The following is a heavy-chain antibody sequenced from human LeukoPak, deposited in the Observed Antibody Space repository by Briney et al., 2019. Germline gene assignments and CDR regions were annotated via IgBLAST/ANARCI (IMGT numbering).Heavy chain of an antibody. D-gene: IGHD4-23*01. Sequence: WASVKVSCKASGXTFXXXXXXWVRQAPGQXXXXXXWINAGNGNTKYSQKFQGRVTITRDTSASTAYMELSSLRSEDTAVYYCAREHPNGGGLPGDYWGQGTPVTVSS. CDR1: GXTFXXXX. J-gene: IGHJ4*02. V-gene: IGHV1-3*01. CDR3: AREHPNGGGLPGDY. CDR2: INAGNGNT.